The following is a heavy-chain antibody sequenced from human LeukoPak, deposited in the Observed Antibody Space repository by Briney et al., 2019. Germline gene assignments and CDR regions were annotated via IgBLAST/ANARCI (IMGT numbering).Heavy chain of an antibody. V-gene: IGHV3-30*02. D-gene: IGHD3-16*01. J-gene: IGHJ3*01. CDR2: IRYDGSEK. CDR3: AKRADYYDSSRALYDAFDL. CDR1: GFTFRTYG. Sequence: GGSLRPSCAASGFTFRTYGMHWVRQAPGKGLEWVTFIRYDGSEKYYADSVKGGFTISRDNSKNTLFLQMNSLRVADTAVYYCAKRADYYDSSRALYDAFDLWGQGTMVTVSS.